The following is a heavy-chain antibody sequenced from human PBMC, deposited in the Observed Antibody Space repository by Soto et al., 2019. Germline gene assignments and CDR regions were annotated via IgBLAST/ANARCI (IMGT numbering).Heavy chain of an antibody. CDR3: VKDRAPRDGYKTQPGS. D-gene: IGHD5-12*01. CDR1: GFTFSIYA. V-gene: IGHV3-64D*06. CDR2: VSTNGGTS. Sequence: GGSLSLSCSASGFTFSIYAMHWVRQAPGKGLEYVSAVSTNGGTSYYADSVKGRFTISRDNSRNTLYLQMNSLRPEDTAVYYCVKDRAPRDGYKTQPGSWGLGTLVTVSS. J-gene: IGHJ5*02.